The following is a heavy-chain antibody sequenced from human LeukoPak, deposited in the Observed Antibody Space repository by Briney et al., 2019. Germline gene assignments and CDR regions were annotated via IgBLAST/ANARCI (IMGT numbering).Heavy chain of an antibody. D-gene: IGHD1-26*01. J-gene: IGHJ1*01. V-gene: IGHV3-30*01. CDR3: ARARNGTLKY. CDR1: GFTFSHYA. Sequence: PGGSLRLSCAASGFTFSHYAMPWVRQAPGKGLEWVAVISYDGSHQYSADSVKGRLTISRDNSRHTLFLEMNSLRPEDTAVYYWARARNGTLKYWGQGTLVTVSS. CDR2: ISYDGSHQ.